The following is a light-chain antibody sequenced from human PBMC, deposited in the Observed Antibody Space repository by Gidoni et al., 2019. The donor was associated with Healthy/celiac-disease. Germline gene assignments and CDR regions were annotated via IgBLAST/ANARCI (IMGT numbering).Light chain of an antibody. CDR2: WAS. V-gene: IGKV4-1*01. Sequence: DIVMTQSPYSLAVSLGERATINCKSSQSVLYSSKNKNYLAWYQQKPGQPPKLLIYWASTRESGVPDRFSGSGSGTDFTLTISSLQAEDVAVYYCKQYYSTPTFGQGTKVEIK. CDR3: KQYYSTPT. J-gene: IGKJ1*01. CDR1: QSVLYSSKNKNY.